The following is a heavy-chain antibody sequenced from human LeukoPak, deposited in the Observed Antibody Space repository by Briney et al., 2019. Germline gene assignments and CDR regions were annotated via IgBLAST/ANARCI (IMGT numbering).Heavy chain of an antibody. Sequence: GGSLRLSCAASGFTFGSSAVHWVRQAPGKGLECVAFIQFDGSYKHYSDSVKGRFTISRDNSKNTLYLEMNSLRPEDTAVYYCATHCSGTACHRDYWGQGTLVTVSS. D-gene: IGHD2-2*01. J-gene: IGHJ4*02. CDR3: ATHCSGTACHRDY. V-gene: IGHV3-30*02. CDR2: IQFDGSYK. CDR1: GFTFGSSA.